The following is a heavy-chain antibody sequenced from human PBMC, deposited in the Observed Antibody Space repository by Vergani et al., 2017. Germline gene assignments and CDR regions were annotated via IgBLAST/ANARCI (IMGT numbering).Heavy chain of an antibody. Sequence: QVQLQQWGAGLLKPSETLSLTCAVYGGSFSGYYWSWIRQPPGKGLEWIGEINHSGSTNYNPSLKSRVTISVDTSKNQFSLKLSSVTAEDTAVYYCAREGSGWTREGRYWYFDLWGRGTLVTVSS. J-gene: IGHJ2*01. CDR1: GGSFSGYY. D-gene: IGHD6-19*01. CDR2: INHSGST. V-gene: IGHV4-34*01. CDR3: AREGSGWTREGRYWYFDL.